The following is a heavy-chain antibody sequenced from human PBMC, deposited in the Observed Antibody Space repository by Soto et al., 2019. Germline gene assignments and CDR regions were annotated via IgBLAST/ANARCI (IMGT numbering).Heavy chain of an antibody. Sequence: GGSLRLSCAASGFTFNSYAMSWVRQAPGKGLEWASSVSGLGATTHPADSVQGRFTISRDNSRNTLYLQMNSLRAEDTAVYYCAKLSQYSSSYYFNSWGQGTLVTVSS. V-gene: IGHV3-23*01. D-gene: IGHD6-6*01. CDR3: AKLSQYSSSYYFNS. CDR2: VSGLGATT. J-gene: IGHJ4*02. CDR1: GFTFNSYA.